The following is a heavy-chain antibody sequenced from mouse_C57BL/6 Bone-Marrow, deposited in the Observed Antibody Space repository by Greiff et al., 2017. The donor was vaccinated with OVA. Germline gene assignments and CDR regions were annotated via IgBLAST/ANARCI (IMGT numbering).Heavy chain of an antibody. CDR1: GFNIKDDY. CDR3: TTGDYYGSSPHYYAMDY. J-gene: IGHJ4*01. Sequence: EVKVVESGAELVRPGASVKLSCTASGFNIKDDYMHWVKQRPEQGLEWIGWIDPENGDTEYASKFQGKATITADTSSNTAYLQLSSLTSEDTAVYYCTTGDYYGSSPHYYAMDYWGQGTSVTVSS. CDR2: IDPENGDT. D-gene: IGHD1-1*01. V-gene: IGHV14-4*01.